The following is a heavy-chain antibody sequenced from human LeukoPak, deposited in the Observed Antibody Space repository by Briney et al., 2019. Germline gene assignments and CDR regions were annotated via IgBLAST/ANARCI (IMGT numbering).Heavy chain of an antibody. V-gene: IGHV1-69*13. CDR1: GGTFSSYA. CDR3: AHEAAAGLEFDP. CDR2: IIPIFGTA. D-gene: IGHD6-13*01. Sequence: SVKVSCKASGGTFSSYAISWVRQAPGQGLEWMGGIIPIFGTANYAQKFQGRVTITADESTGTAYMELSSLRSEDTAVYYCAHEAAAGLEFDPWGQGTLVTVSS. J-gene: IGHJ5*02.